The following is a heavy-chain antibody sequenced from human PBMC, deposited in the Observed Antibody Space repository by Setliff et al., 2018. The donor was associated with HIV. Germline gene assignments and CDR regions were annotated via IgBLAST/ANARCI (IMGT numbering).Heavy chain of an antibody. Sequence: SETLSLTCSVSGGPITSNTYFWDWIRQAPGKGLEWIGSIYHSGNTYYNPSLKSRVSISVDTSKRQFSLKPSSVTAADTAVYYCARAASYYDSSGYWAPPKYFDYWGQGTLVTVSS. CDR2: IYHSGNT. V-gene: IGHV4-39*01. J-gene: IGHJ4*02. CDR3: ARAASYYDSSGYWAPPKYFDY. CDR1: GGPITSNTYF. D-gene: IGHD3-22*01.